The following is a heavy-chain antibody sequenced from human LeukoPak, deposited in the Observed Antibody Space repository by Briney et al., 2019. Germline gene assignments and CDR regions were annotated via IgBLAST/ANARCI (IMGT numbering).Heavy chain of an antibody. J-gene: IGHJ4*02. CDR2: TSYDGSNK. CDR3: ARDQRYLYYFDY. D-gene: IGHD1-1*01. V-gene: IGHV3-30-3*01. Sequence: GGSLRLSCAASGFTFSSYAMHWVRQAPDKGLEWVAVTSYDGSNKYYADSVKGRFTISRDNSKNTLYLQMNSLRAEDTAVYYCARDQRYLYYFDYCGQGTLVTVSS. CDR1: GFTFSSYA.